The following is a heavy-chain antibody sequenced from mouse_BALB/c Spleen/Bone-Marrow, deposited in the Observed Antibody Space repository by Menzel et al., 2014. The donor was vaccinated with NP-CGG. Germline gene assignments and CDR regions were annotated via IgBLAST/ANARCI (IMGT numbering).Heavy chain of an antibody. V-gene: IGHV5-4*02. Sequence: EVHLVESGGGLVKPGGSLKLSCAASGFTFSDYYMYWVRQTPEKRLEWVATISGGGSYTYYPDSVKGRFTISRDNAKNNLYLQMSSLKSEDTAMYYCARDYYGSSYPFDYWGQGTTLTVSS. CDR1: GFTFSDYY. J-gene: IGHJ2*01. D-gene: IGHD1-1*01. CDR3: ARDYYGSSYPFDY. CDR2: ISGGGSYT.